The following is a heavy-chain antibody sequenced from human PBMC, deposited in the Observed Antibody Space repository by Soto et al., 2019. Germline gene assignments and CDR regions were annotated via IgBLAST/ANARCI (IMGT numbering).Heavy chain of an antibody. CDR1: GYTFTSYG. Sequence: ASVKVSCKASGYTFTSYGISWVRKGPGQGLEWMGWISAYNGNTNYAQKLQGRVTMTTDTSTSTAYMELRSLRSDDTAVYYCARDLGGAYYDSSGYYSDWGQGTLVTVSS. D-gene: IGHD3-22*01. CDR2: ISAYNGNT. V-gene: IGHV1-18*01. J-gene: IGHJ4*02. CDR3: ARDLGGAYYDSSGYYSD.